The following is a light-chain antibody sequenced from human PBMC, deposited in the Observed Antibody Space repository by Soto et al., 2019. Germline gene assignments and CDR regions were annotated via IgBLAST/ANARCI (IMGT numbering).Light chain of an antibody. CDR2: DII. J-gene: IGLJ2*01. CDR1: SSAVGGYNY. V-gene: IGLV2-11*01. CDR3: CSYAGSYTVV. Sequence: QSALTQPRSVSGSPGQSVTISCTGTSSAVGGYNYVSWYQQHPGKAPKLMIYDIIKRPSGVPDRFSGSKSDNTASLTISGLQAEDGADYYCCSYAGSYTVVFGGGTKLTVL.